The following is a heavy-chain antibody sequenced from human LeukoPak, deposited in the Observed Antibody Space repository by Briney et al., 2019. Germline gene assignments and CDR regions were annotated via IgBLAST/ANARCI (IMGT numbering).Heavy chain of an antibody. V-gene: IGHV4-59*12. D-gene: IGHD6-19*01. CDR2: IHYSGST. CDR1: GGSISGYY. CDR3: AREIAVTGTLRFDP. Sequence: SETLSLTCAVSGGSISGYYWSWIRQSPGKGLEWIAYIHYSGSTNYSPTLKSRVTISIDTSKNQFSPKLSSVTATDTAVYYCAREIAVTGTLRFDPWGQGTLVTVSS. J-gene: IGHJ5*02.